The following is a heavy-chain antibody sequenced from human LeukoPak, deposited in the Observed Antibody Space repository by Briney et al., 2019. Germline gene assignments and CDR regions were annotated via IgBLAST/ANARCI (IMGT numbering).Heavy chain of an antibody. J-gene: IGHJ4*02. Sequence: GGSLRLSCAASGFTFDDYGMSWVRQAPGKGLEWVSAISGSGGSTYYADSVKGRFTISRDNSQNTLYLQMNSLRAEDTAVYYCAKVTPYYYDSSGYFNYWGQGTLVTVSS. CDR1: GFTFDDYG. D-gene: IGHD3-22*01. CDR3: AKVTPYYYDSSGYFNY. V-gene: IGHV3-23*01. CDR2: ISGSGGST.